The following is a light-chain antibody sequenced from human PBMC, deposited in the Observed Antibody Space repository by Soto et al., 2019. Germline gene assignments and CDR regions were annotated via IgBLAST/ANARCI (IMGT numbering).Light chain of an antibody. J-gene: IGKJ5*01. CDR1: QSISTY. CDR2: DAS. Sequence: EIVLTQSPATLSLSPGERATLSCRVSQSISTYLAWYQHKPGQAPRLLIFDASNRATGIPARFSGSGSGTDFTLTISSLEPEDFAVYYCQQRSNWPPFTFGQGTRLEIK. V-gene: IGKV3-11*01. CDR3: QQRSNWPPFT.